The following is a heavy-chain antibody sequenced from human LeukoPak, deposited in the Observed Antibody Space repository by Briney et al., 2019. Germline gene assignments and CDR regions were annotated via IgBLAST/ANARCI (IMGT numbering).Heavy chain of an antibody. CDR1: GFTFSSYA. D-gene: IGHD3-10*01. CDR2: ISGSGGST. CDR3: AKDSSITMVRGVIDPVGGFFRY. J-gene: IGHJ4*02. Sequence: PGGSLRLSCAASGFTFSSYAMSWVRQAPGKGLEWVSAISGSGGSTYYADSVKGRFTISRDNSKNTLYPQMNSLRAEDTAVYYCAKDSSITMVRGVIDPVGGFFRYWGQGTLVTVSS. V-gene: IGHV3-23*01.